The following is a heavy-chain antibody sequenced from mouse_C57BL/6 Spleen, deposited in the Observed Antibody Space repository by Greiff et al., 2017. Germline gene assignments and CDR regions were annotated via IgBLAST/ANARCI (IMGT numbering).Heavy chain of an antibody. CDR3: AREGGVGDGYYWYFDV. J-gene: IGHJ1*03. CDR1: GFTFSSYA. CDR2: ISDGGSYT. D-gene: IGHD2-3*01. Sequence: EVQLVESGGGLVKPGGSLKLSCAASGFTFSSYAMSWVRQTPEKRLEWVATISDGGSYTYYPDNVKGRFTLSRDNAKNNLYLQMSHLKSEDTAMYYCAREGGVGDGYYWYFDVWGTGTTVTVSS. V-gene: IGHV5-4*01.